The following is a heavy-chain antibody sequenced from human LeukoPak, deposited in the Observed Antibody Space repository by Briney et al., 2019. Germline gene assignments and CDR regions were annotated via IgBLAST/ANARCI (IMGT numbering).Heavy chain of an antibody. Sequence: PGGSLRLSCAASGFTLSSYTMNWVRQAPGKGLEWVSSITSSSSYIYYADSVKGRFTISRDNSKNTLYLQMNNLRAEDTAVYYCAKGVATMGYWGQGTLVTVSS. CDR1: GFTLSSYT. V-gene: IGHV3-21*04. D-gene: IGHD5-12*01. CDR3: AKGVATMGY. CDR2: ITSSSSYI. J-gene: IGHJ4*02.